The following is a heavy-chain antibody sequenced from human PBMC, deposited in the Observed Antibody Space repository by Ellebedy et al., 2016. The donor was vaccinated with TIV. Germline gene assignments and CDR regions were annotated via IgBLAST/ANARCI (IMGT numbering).Heavy chain of an antibody. CDR1: GFTFSEDY. Sequence: GESLKISCAASGFTFSEDYMSWIRQAPGKGLEWVSYISSSGSTIYYADSVKGRFTISRDNAKNSLYLQMNGLRAEDTAVYYCARVKNWAFDYWGQGTLVTVSS. J-gene: IGHJ4*02. CDR2: ISSSGSTI. CDR3: ARVKNWAFDY. V-gene: IGHV3-11*01. D-gene: IGHD7-27*01.